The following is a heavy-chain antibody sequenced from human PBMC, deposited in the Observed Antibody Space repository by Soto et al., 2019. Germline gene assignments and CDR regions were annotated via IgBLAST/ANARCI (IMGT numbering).Heavy chain of an antibody. D-gene: IGHD4-17*01. CDR1: GFTFSSYE. Sequence: GGSLRLSCAASGFTFSSYEMNWVRQAPGKGLEWVSYISSSGSTIYYADSVKGRFTISRDNAKNSLYLQMNSLRAEDTAVDYCARVHGDYDYWGQGTLVTVSS. CDR3: ARVHGDYDY. J-gene: IGHJ4*02. CDR2: ISSSGSTI. V-gene: IGHV3-48*03.